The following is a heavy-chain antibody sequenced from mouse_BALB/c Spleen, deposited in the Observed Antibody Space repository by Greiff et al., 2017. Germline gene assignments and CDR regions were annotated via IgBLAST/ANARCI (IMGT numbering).Heavy chain of an antibody. Sequence: DVHLVESGGGLVKPGGSLKLSCAASGFTFSSYAMSWVRQSPEKRLEWVAEISSGGSYTYYPDTVTGRFTLSRDNAKNTLYLEMSSLRSEDTAMCYCAIHYYGYGAMDYWGQGTSVTVSS. V-gene: IGHV5-9-4*01. J-gene: IGHJ4*01. CDR3: AIHYYGYGAMDY. CDR1: GFTFSSYA. CDR2: ISSGGSYT. D-gene: IGHD1-2*01.